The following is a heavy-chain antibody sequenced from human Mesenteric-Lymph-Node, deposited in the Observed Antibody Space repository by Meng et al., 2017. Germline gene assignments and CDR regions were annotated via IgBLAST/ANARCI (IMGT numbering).Heavy chain of an antibody. CDR2: ISTYRGST. CDR1: GYTFTSHG. CDR3: VRDSDWNLDY. V-gene: IGHV1-18*01. Sequence: QVHLVQSGPEVKRPGASVMVSCKASGYTFTSHGVTWVRQAPGQGLEWMGWISTYRGSTKYAERFQGRVTMTRDISTSTVYMDLRSLRSDDTALYYCVRDSDWNLDYWGQGTLVTVFS. J-gene: IGHJ4*02. D-gene: IGHD1-1*01.